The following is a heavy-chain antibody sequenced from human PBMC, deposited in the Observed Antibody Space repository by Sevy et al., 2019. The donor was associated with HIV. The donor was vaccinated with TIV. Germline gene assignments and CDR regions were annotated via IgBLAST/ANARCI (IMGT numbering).Heavy chain of an antibody. CDR1: GFTFSNAW. Sequence: GGSLRLSCAASGFTFSNAWMSWVRQAPGKGLEWVGRIKSKTDGGTTDYAAPVKGRFTISRDDSKNTLYLQMNSLKTEETAVYYCTTDGTHYDFWSGYRHDYYYYGMDVWGQGTTVTVSS. CDR2: IKSKTDGGTT. V-gene: IGHV3-15*01. J-gene: IGHJ6*02. D-gene: IGHD3-3*01. CDR3: TTDGTHYDFWSGYRHDYYYYGMDV.